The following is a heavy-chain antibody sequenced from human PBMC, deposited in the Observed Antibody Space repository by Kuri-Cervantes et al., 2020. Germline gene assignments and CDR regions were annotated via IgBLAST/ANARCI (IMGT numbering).Heavy chain of an antibody. D-gene: IGHD3-10*01. CDR2: ISGSGGST. CDR3: AKDQIGGLAYYFDY. J-gene: IGHJ4*02. V-gene: IGHV3-23*01. CDR1: GFTFDDYA. Sequence: GESLKISCAASGFTFDDYAMHWVRQAPGKGLEWVSGISGSGGSTYYADSVKGRFTISRDNSKNTLYLQMNSLRAEDTAVYYCAKDQIGGLAYYFDYWGQGTLVTVSS.